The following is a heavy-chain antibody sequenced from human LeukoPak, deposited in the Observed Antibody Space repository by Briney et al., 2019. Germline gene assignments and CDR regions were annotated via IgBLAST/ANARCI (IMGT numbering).Heavy chain of an antibody. V-gene: IGHV4-34*01. J-gene: IGHJ4*02. CDR2: INHSGST. CDR1: GGSFSGYY. Sequence: PSETLSLTCAVYGGSFSGYYWSWIRQPPGKGLEWIGEINHSGSTNYNPSLKSRVTISVDTSKNQFSLKLSSVTAADTAVYYCARGRGSGGRYHSYYFDYWGQGTLVTVSS. CDR3: ARGRGSGGRYHSYYFDY. D-gene: IGHD6-19*01.